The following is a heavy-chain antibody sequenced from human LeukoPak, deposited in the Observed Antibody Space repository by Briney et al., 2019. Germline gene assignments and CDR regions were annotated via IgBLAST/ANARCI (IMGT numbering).Heavy chain of an antibody. CDR1: GGSISSGGYS. D-gene: IGHD3-10*01. Sequence: SETLSLTCAVSGGSISSGGYSWSWIRQPPGKGLEWIGYIYHSGSTYYNPSLKSRVTISVDRSKNQFSLKLSSVTAADTAVYYCARATYYYGSGSYLSDWGRGTLVTVSS. V-gene: IGHV4-30-2*01. J-gene: IGHJ4*02. CDR3: ARATYYYGSGSYLSD. CDR2: IYHSGST.